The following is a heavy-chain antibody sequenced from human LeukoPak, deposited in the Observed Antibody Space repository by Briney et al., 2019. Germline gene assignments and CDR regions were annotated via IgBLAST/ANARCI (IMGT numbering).Heavy chain of an antibody. D-gene: IGHD4-17*01. CDR3: ARETVTTINWFDP. J-gene: IGHJ5*02. V-gene: IGHV4-31*03. CDR2: IYYSGST. CDR1: GGSISSGGYY. Sequence: TLSLTCTVSGGSISSGGYYWSWIRQHPGKGLEWIGYIYYSGSTYYNPSLKSRVTISVDTSKNQFSLKLSSVTAADTAVYYCARETVTTINWFDPWGQGTLVTVSS.